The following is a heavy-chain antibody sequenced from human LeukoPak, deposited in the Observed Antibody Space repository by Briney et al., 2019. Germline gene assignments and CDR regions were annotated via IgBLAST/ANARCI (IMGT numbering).Heavy chain of an antibody. V-gene: IGHV1-24*01. Sequence: ASVKVSCKVSGYTLTELSMHWVRQAPGKGLEWMGGFDPEDGETIYAQKFQGRVTMTEDTSTDTAYMGLSSLRSEDTAVYYCATSYNWNYGLNYWGQGTLVTVSS. CDR3: ATSYNWNYGLNY. J-gene: IGHJ4*02. CDR1: GYTLTELS. D-gene: IGHD1-7*01. CDR2: FDPEDGET.